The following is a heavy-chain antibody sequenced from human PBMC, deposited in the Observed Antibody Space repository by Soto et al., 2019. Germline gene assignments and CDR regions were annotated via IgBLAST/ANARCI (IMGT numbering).Heavy chain of an antibody. Sequence: SETLSLTCTVSGGSISSYYWSWIRQPAGKGLEWIGRIYTSGSTNYNPSLKSRVTMSVDTSKNQFSLKLSSVTAADTAVYYCARGRVSRNFWSGYRYYFDYWGQGTLVIVSS. V-gene: IGHV4-4*07. CDR3: ARGRVSRNFWSGYRYYFDY. CDR2: IYTSGST. CDR1: GGSISSYY. D-gene: IGHD3-3*01. J-gene: IGHJ4*02.